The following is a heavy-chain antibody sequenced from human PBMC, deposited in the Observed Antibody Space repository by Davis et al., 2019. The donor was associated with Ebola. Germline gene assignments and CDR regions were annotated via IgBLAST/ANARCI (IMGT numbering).Heavy chain of an antibody. CDR2: ISAYNGNT. Sequence: AASVKVSCKASGGTFSSYAISWVRQAPGQGLEWMGWISAYNGNTNYAQKLQGRVTMTTDTSTSTAYMELRSLRSDDTAVYYCAPHYYDSSGSDFDYWGQGTLVTVSS. J-gene: IGHJ4*02. D-gene: IGHD3-22*01. CDR3: APHYYDSSGSDFDY. CDR1: GGTFSSYA. V-gene: IGHV1-18*01.